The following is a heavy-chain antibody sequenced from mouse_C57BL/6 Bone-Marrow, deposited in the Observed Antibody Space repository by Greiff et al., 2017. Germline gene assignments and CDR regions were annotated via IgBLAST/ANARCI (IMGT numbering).Heavy chain of an antibody. CDR1: GFTFSDYY. CDR3: ARVITTVLAHYFDY. D-gene: IGHD1-1*01. Sequence: EVQLVESEGGLVQPGSSMKLSCTASGFTFSDYYMAWVRQVPEKGLEWVANINYDGSSTYYLDSLKSRFIISRDNAKNILYLQMSSLKSEDTATYYCARVITTVLAHYFDYWGQGTTLTVSS. J-gene: IGHJ2*01. CDR2: INYDGSST. V-gene: IGHV5-16*01.